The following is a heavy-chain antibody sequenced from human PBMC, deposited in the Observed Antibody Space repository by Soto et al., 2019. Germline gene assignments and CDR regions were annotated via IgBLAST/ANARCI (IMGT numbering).Heavy chain of an antibody. CDR3: AKEGGYSST. V-gene: IGHV3-30*18. Sequence: QVQLVESGGGVVQPGRSLRLSCAASGFTFSSYGMHWVRQAPGKGLEWVAVISYDGSNKYYADSVKGRFTISRDNSKNTLYLQMNSLRAEDTAVYYCAKEGGYSSTWGQGTLVTVSS. CDR1: GFTFSSYG. J-gene: IGHJ5*02. CDR2: ISYDGSNK. D-gene: IGHD6-13*01.